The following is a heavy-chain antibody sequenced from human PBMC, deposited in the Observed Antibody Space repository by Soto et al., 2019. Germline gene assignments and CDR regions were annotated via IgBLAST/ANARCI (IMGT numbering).Heavy chain of an antibody. J-gene: IGHJ6*02. CDR3: ARGHPGYSSSWYYYYYYYGMDV. V-gene: IGHV4-30-2*01. D-gene: IGHD6-13*01. Sequence: TLSLTCAVSGGSISSGGYSWSWIRQPPGKGLDWIGYIYHSGSTYYNPSLKSRVTISVDRSKNQFSLKLSSVTAADTAVYYCARGHPGYSSSWYYYYYYYGMDVWGQGTTVTVSS. CDR1: GGSISSGGYS. CDR2: IYHSGST.